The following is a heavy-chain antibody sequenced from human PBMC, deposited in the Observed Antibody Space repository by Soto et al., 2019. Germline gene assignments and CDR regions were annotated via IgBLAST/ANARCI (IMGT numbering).Heavy chain of an antibody. CDR3: ATEPRGSYHTWREFDF. CDR1: GVTFSNYA. D-gene: IGHD1-26*01. J-gene: IGHJ4*02. Sequence: ASVKVSCKTSGVTFSNYAINWVRQAPGQGLEWMGRFIPMFGSANYVQRFQGRVTITADESTSTAYMELSSLRSEDTAVYYCATEPRGSYHTWREFDFWGQGTLVTVSS. CDR2: FIPMFGSA. V-gene: IGHV1-69*13.